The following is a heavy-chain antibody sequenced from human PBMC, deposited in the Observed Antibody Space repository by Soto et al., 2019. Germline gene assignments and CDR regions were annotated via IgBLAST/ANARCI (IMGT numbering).Heavy chain of an antibody. CDR1: GGTISSGCYY. CDR3: AREGYCISTSCYYYYYGMDV. Sequence: SETLSLTRTVSGGTISSGCYYWSWIRQHPGKGLEWIGYIYYSGSTYYNPSLKSRVTISVDTSKNQFSLKLSSVTAADTAVYYCAREGYCISTSCYYYYYGMDVWGQGTTVTVSS. D-gene: IGHD2-2*01. J-gene: IGHJ6*02. V-gene: IGHV4-31*03. CDR2: IYYSGST.